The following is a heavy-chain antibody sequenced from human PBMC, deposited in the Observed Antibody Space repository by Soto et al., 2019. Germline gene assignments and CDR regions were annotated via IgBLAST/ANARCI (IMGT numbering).Heavy chain of an antibody. V-gene: IGHV1-8*01. CDR1: GYTFTSYD. J-gene: IGHJ6*03. Sequence: QVQLVQSGDEVKKPGASVKVSCKASGYTFTSYDINWVRQATGQGLEWMGWMNPNSGNTGYAQKFQGRVTMTRNTSISTAYMELSSLRSEDTAVYYCARGAQTIRSWFHYYYYYMDVWGKGTTVTVSS. D-gene: IGHD6-13*01. CDR3: ARGAQTIRSWFHYYYYYMDV. CDR2: MNPNSGNT.